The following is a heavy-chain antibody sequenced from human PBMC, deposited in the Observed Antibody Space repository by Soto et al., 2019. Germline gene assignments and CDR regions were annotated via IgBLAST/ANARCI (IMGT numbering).Heavy chain of an antibody. D-gene: IGHD3-16*01. J-gene: IGHJ6*02. V-gene: IGHV3-30-3*01. CDR2: ISYDGDNK. CDR1: GFTFSHYA. Sequence: QVQLVESGGGVVQPGRSLRLSCVASGFTFSHYAIHWVRQAPGKGLEWVAVISYDGDNKYYADSVKGRFTISRDNTKDTLNLQTNRLRTEDTAVYYCAKDDRAGGSYFYGMDVWGQGTTVTVSS. CDR3: AKDDRAGGSYFYGMDV.